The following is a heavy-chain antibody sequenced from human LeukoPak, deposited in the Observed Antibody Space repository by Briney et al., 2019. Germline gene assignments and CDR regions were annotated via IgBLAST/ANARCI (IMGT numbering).Heavy chain of an antibody. V-gene: IGHV3-33*01. D-gene: IGHD2-2*01. J-gene: IGHJ6*02. Sequence: GRSLRLSCAASGFTFSSYGMHWVRQAPGKGLEWVAVIWYDGSNKYYADSVKGRFTIFRDNSKNTLYLQMNSLRAEDTAVYYCARAYCSSTSCYGHYYYYGMDVWGQGTTVTVSS. CDR1: GFTFSSYG. CDR3: ARAYCSSTSCYGHYYYYGMDV. CDR2: IWYDGSNK.